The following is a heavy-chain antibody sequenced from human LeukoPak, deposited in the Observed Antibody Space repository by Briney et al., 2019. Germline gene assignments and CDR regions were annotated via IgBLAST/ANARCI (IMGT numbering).Heavy chain of an antibody. CDR1: GFTFSSYG. Sequence: GGTLRLSCAASGFTFSSYGMSWVRQAPGKGLVWVSRINSDGSSTSYADSVKGRFTISRDNAKNTLYLQMNSLRAEDTAVYYCARGDYDSSGYYPLWDWGQGTLVTVSS. J-gene: IGHJ4*02. CDR2: INSDGSST. V-gene: IGHV3-74*01. D-gene: IGHD3-22*01. CDR3: ARGDYDSSGYYPLWD.